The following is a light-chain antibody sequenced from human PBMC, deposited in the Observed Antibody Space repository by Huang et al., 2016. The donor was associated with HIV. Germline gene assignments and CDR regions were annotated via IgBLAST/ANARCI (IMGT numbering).Light chain of an antibody. V-gene: IGKV4-1*01. CDR3: QQCYTTPRT. CDR1: QSVLYSSNNKNY. Sequence: DIVMTQSPDSLAVSLGERATINCKSSQSVLYSSNNKNYLAWYQQKPGQPPKLLIYWASTRESGVPDRCSGSGSGTDFTLTISSLQAEDVAVYYCQQCYTTPRTFGQGTKVEIK. J-gene: IGKJ1*01. CDR2: WAS.